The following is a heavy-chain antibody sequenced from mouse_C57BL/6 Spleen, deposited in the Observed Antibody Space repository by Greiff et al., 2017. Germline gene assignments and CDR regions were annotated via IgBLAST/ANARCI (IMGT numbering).Heavy chain of an antibody. J-gene: IGHJ4*01. CDR2: IYPGDGDT. D-gene: IGHD3-1*01. Sequence: ESGPELVKPGASVKISCKASGYAFSSSWMNWVKQRPGKGLEWIGRIYPGDGDTNYNGKFKGKATLTADKSSSTAYMQLSSLTSEDSAVYVRARVGYGCYAMDYWGQGTSVTVSS. CDR3: ARVGYGCYAMDY. CDR1: GYAFSSSW. V-gene: IGHV1-82*01.